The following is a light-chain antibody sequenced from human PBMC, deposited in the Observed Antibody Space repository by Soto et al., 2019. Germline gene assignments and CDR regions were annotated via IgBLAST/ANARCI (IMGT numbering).Light chain of an antibody. CDR3: QQRSHWPT. J-gene: IGKJ4*01. V-gene: IGKV3-11*01. CDR1: QNIGSY. CDR2: DAS. Sequence: ETVLTQSPDILSLSPGEGATLSCRASQNIGSYLAWYQQKPGQAPRLLIYDASNRATGIPARFSGSGSGTDFTLTISSLEPEDFAVYFCQQRSHWPTFVGGTKVEIK.